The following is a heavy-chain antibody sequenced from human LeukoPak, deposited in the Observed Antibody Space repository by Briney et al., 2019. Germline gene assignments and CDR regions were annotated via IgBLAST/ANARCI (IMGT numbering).Heavy chain of an antibody. J-gene: IGHJ4*02. CDR2: ISSSSSYI. CDR1: GFTFSSYS. Sequence: PGGSLRLSCAASGFTFSSYSMNWVRQAPGKGLEWVSSISSSSSYIYYADSVKGRFTISRDNAKNSLYLQMNSLRAEDTAVYYCAREVGFGVFFDYWGQGTLVTVSS. V-gene: IGHV3-21*01. D-gene: IGHD3-10*01. CDR3: AREVGFGVFFDY.